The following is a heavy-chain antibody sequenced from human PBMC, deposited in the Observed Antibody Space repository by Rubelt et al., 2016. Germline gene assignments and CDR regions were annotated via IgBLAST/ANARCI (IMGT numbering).Heavy chain of an antibody. D-gene: IGHD3-3*01. J-gene: IGHJ5*02. CDR2: LHPSGGST. CDR1: GYTFTSYY. Sequence: QVQLVQSGAEVKKPGASVKVSCKASGYTFTSYYMHWVRQAPGQGLEWMGILHPSGGSTSYAQKFKCKGTMTKDTSTSTVNRGLSSLRSEDTAVYDCARSPRYDFEDNWFDPWGQGTLFTVSS. V-gene: IGHV1-46*01. CDR3: ARSPRYDFEDNWFDP.